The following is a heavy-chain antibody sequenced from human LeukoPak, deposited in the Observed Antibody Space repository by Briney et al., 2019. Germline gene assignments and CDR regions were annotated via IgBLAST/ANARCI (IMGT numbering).Heavy chain of an antibody. Sequence: PGGSLRLSCAASGFTFSSYAMTWVRQAPRKGLECVSGSRDSGSSTYYADAVSGRFPISSDNAKISLYLQMNSLRAEDTAVYYCARERHYGDSVFDYWGQGTLVTVSS. CDR2: SRDSGSST. V-gene: IGHV3-23*01. CDR3: ARERHYGDSVFDY. J-gene: IGHJ4*02. D-gene: IGHD4-17*01. CDR1: GFTFSSYA.